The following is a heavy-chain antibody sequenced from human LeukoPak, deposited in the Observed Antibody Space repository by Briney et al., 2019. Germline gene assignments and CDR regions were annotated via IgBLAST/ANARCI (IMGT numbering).Heavy chain of an antibody. J-gene: IGHJ4*02. CDR3: ARGDRRITVLGVVIPPDY. CDR1: GYTLSDYY. D-gene: IGHD3-3*01. Sequence: ASVKVSCKASGYTLSDYYLHWVRQAAGQGLEWMGRINPNSGRTNYAEKFQGRVAMTRDTSINTAYMELSGLTSDDTALYYCARGDRRITVLGVVIPPDYWGQGTLVTVSS. V-gene: IGHV1-2*02. CDR2: INPNSGRT.